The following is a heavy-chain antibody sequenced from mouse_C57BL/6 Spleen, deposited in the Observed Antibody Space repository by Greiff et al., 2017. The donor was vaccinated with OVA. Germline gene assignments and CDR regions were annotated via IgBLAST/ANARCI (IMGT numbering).Heavy chain of an antibody. CDR3: GGRGLRPYYYAMDY. D-gene: IGHD2-4*01. Sequence: DVMLVESGGGLVKPGGSLKLSCAASGFTFSDYGMHWVRQAPEKGLEWVAYISSGSSTIYYADTVKGRFTISRDNAKNTLFLQMTSLRSEDTAMYYCGGRGLRPYYYAMDYWGQGTSVTVSS. CDR2: ISSGSSTI. J-gene: IGHJ4*01. V-gene: IGHV5-17*01. CDR1: GFTFSDYG.